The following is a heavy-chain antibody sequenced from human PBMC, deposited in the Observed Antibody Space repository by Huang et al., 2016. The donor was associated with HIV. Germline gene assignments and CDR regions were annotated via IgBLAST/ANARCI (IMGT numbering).Heavy chain of an antibody. CDR3: AKDGRGSGTYYDYFEY. CDR2: ISYDGSSK. CDR1: GFTFNKFD. Sequence: QVQLVESGGGVVQPGRSLRLSCSAFGFTFNKFDMHWVRQAQGKGLGWGAIISYDGSSKDPADSVKGRFTISRDNSKNTVYLQMNSLRVEDTAVYYCAKDGRGSGTYYDYFEYWGQGTLVTVSS. D-gene: IGHD1-26*01. V-gene: IGHV3-30*18. J-gene: IGHJ4*02.